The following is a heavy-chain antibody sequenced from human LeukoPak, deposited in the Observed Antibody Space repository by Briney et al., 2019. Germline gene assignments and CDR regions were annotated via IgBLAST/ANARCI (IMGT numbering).Heavy chain of an antibody. CDR1: GGTFSSYA. Sequence: SVKVSCKASGGTFSSYAISWVRQAPGQGLEWMGRIIPILGIANYAQKFQGRVTITADKSTRTAYTELSSLRSEDTAVYYCARDSIRSGIVGATKPFDYWGQGTLVTVSS. D-gene: IGHD1-26*01. CDR2: IIPILGIA. V-gene: IGHV1-69*04. CDR3: ARDSIRSGIVGATKPFDY. J-gene: IGHJ4*02.